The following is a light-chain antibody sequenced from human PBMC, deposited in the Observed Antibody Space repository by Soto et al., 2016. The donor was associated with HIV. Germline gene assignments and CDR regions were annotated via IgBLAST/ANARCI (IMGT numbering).Light chain of an antibody. CDR1: NIETKS. J-gene: IGLJ3*02. CDR2: DDS. CDR3: QVWESSDDHPV. Sequence: SYELTQPPSVSVAPGKTATITCGGNNIETKSAHWYQQRPGQAPVLVVFDDSDRPSGIPERLSGSNSGNTATLSISRVEAGDEADYYCQVWESSDDHPVFGGGTKLTV. V-gene: IGLV3-21*03.